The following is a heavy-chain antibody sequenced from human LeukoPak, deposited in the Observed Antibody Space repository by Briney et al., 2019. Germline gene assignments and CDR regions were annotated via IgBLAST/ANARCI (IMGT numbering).Heavy chain of an antibody. CDR3: ARDSTYYYDSGSSGPHYFDN. CDR1: GFTFSNYA. V-gene: IGHV3-30*01. CDR2: VSSGGTYE. Sequence: GKSLRLSCAASGFTFSNYAMHWVRQAPGKGLEWVSLVSSGGTYEYYADSVKGRFTISRDNSKNTLYLQLNSLRAEDTAVYYCARDSTYYYDSGSSGPHYFDNWGQGTLVTVSS. J-gene: IGHJ4*02. D-gene: IGHD3-10*01.